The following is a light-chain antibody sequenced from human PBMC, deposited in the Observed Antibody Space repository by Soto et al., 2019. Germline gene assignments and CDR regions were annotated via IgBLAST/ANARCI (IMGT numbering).Light chain of an antibody. CDR3: QQYGNPPPYS. CDR1: QSVSRSL. Sequence: EIVLTQSPGTLSLSPGERATLSCRASQSVSRSLLAWYQQKPGQAPRLLIYGASTRATGIADRFSGSGSGTAFTLTISSLEPEGFAVYYCQQYGNPPPYSFGQVTKLVIK. CDR2: GAS. V-gene: IGKV3-20*01. J-gene: IGKJ2*03.